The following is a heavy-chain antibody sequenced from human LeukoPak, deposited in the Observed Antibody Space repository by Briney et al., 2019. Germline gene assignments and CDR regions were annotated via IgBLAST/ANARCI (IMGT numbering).Heavy chain of an antibody. CDR2: ISGSGGST. D-gene: IGHD2-2*01. CDR1: GFTFSSYS. CDR3: AKADCSSTSCYSDY. Sequence: PGGSLRLSCAASGFTFSSYSMNWVRQAPGKGLEWVSAISGSGGSTYYADSVKGRFTISRDNSKNTLYLQMNSLRAEDTAVYYCAKADCSSTSCYSDYWGQGTLVTVSS. V-gene: IGHV3-23*01. J-gene: IGHJ4*02.